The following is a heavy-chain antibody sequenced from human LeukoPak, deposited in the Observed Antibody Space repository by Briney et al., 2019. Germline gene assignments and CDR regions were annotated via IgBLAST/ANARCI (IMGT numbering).Heavy chain of an antibody. D-gene: IGHD1-26*01. V-gene: IGHV3-13*01. Sequence: GGSLRLSCAASGFTFSSYDMHWVRQATGKGLEWVSAIGTAGDTYYPGSVKGRFTISRGNAKNSLYLQMNSLRAGDTAVYYCARARSGSYGYMDVWGKGTTVTVSS. CDR1: GFTFSSYD. CDR2: IGTAGDT. CDR3: ARARSGSYGYMDV. J-gene: IGHJ6*03.